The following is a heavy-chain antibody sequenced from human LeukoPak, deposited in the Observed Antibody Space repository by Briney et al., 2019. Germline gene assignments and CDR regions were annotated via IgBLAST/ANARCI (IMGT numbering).Heavy chain of an antibody. J-gene: IGHJ3*02. CDR1: GGPIRSYY. Sequence: PSETLSLTCSVSGGPIRSYYWSWLRQPPGKGLEWIGYIYYSGSAYYNTSLNSRITMSVDTSKNQFSLNLSSVTAMDTAVYYCARNQAVASNHGAMDIWGQGTMVIVSS. CDR3: ARNQAVASNHGAMDI. D-gene: IGHD6-19*01. CDR2: IYYSGSA. V-gene: IGHV4-59*12.